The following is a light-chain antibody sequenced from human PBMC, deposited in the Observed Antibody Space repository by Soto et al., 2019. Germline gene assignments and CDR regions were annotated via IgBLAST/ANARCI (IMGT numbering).Light chain of an antibody. CDR3: QHDGSSSPLP. CDR2: SAS. V-gene: IGKV3-20*01. Sequence: EIVLTQSPGTLSLSPGERATLSCRASQSVSSSELAWYQQKPDQAPRLLVYSASSRATGIPDRFSGSGSGTDFTLTISRLEPEDFAMYYCQHDGSSSPLPFGGGTKVEIK. CDR1: QSVSSSE. J-gene: IGKJ4*01.